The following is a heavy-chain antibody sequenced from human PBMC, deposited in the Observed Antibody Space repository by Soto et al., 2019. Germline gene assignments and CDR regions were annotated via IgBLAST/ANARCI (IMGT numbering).Heavy chain of an antibody. V-gene: IGHV5-51*01. J-gene: IGHJ3*02. CDR1: GYSFTSYW. D-gene: IGHD2-21*02. Sequence: PGESLKISCRGSGYSFTSYWIGWVRQMPGKGLEWMGIIYPGDSDTRYSPSFQGQVTISADKSISTAYLQWSSLKASDTAMYYCASTYCGGDCYFSDDAFDIWGQGTMVTVSS. CDR2: IYPGDSDT. CDR3: ASTYCGGDCYFSDDAFDI.